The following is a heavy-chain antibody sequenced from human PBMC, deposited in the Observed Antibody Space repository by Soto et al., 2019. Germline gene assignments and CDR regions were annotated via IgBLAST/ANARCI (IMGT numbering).Heavy chain of an antibody. J-gene: IGHJ6*02. V-gene: IGHV4-34*01. D-gene: IGHD5-18*01. CDR3: ARDRGYSYGSSRNYYYYGMDV. Sequence: PSETLSLTCAVYGGSFSGYYWSWIRQPPGKGLEWIGEINHSGSTNYNPSLKSRVTISVDTSKNQFSLKLSSVTAADTAVYYCARDRGYSYGSSRNYYYYGMDVWGQGTTVTVSS. CDR2: INHSGST. CDR1: GGSFSGYY.